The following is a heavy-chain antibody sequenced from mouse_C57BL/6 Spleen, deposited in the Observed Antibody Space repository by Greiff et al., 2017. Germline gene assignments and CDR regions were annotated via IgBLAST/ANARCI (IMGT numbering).Heavy chain of an antibody. D-gene: IGHD1-1*01. CDR3: ARAALGYYYGSSYVFAY. CDR2: IDPNSGGT. CDR1: GCTFTSYW. J-gene: IGHJ3*01. V-gene: IGHV1-72*01. Sequence: QVQLQQPGAELVKPGASVKLSCKASGCTFTSYWMHWVKQRPGRGLEWIGRIDPNSGGTKYNEKFKSKATLTVDKPSSTAYMQLSSLTSEDSAVYYCARAALGYYYGSSYVFAYWGQGTLVTVSA.